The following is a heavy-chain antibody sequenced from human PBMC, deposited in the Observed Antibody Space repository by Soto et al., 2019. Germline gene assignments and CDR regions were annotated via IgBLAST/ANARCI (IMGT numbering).Heavy chain of an antibody. D-gene: IGHD2-8*01. CDR1: GFTFSSYA. J-gene: IGHJ4*02. Sequence: EVQLVESGGGLVQPGGSLRLSCAASGFTFSSYAMHWVRQAPGKGLEYVSVISSNGGSTYYANSVKGRFTISRDNSKNTLYLQMGSLRAEDMAVYYCARGSNGHHFDYWGQGTLVTVSS. V-gene: IGHV3-64*01. CDR2: ISSNGGST. CDR3: ARGSNGHHFDY.